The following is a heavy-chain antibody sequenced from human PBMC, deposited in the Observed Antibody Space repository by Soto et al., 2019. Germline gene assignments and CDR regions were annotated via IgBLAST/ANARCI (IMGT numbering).Heavy chain of an antibody. CDR1: GFTFSSYA. CDR3: AKPYPDIVVVVAATSVFDY. D-gene: IGHD2-15*01. Sequence: GGSLRLSCAASGFTFSSYAMSWVRQAPGKGLEWVSAISGSGGSTYYADSVKGRFTISRDNSKNTLYLQMSSLRAEDTAVYYCAKPYPDIVVVVAATSVFDYWGQGTLVTVSS. V-gene: IGHV3-23*01. CDR2: ISGSGGST. J-gene: IGHJ4*02.